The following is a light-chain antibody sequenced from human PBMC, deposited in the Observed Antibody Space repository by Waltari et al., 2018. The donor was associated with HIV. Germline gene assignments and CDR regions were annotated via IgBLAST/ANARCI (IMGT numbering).Light chain of an antibody. CDR3: QQYNNWPPYT. Sequence: EIVLTQSPATLSVSPGERAPLSCRTSQNVRGALAWYQQKPGQAPRLLIFDASTRATGAPPRFSGGGSGTEFTLTISSLQSEDSAFYYCQQYNNWPPYTFGQGTKLEIK. CDR2: DAS. J-gene: IGKJ2*01. CDR1: QNVRGA. V-gene: IGKV3-15*01.